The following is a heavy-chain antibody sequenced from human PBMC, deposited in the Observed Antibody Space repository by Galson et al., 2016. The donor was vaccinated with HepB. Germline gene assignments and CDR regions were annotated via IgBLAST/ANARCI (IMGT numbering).Heavy chain of an antibody. Sequence: SLRLSCAASGFTFSICAMSWVRQAPGKGLEWVSCTSGSGSSTYCADSVKGRFTISRDNAKNTLYLQMTSLRAEETAVYYCAKEGGYKWGSIDYWGQGTLVSVSP. CDR2: TSGSGSST. V-gene: IGHV3-23*01. CDR3: AKEGGYKWGSIDY. CDR1: GFTFSICA. D-gene: IGHD5-24*01. J-gene: IGHJ4*02.